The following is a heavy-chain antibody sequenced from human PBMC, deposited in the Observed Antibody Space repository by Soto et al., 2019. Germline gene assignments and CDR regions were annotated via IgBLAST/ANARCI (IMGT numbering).Heavy chain of an antibody. CDR3: ARSLFLASTDTEPFDY. D-gene: IGHD3-3*02. Sequence: EAQLLESGGGLVQPGGSLVLSCAASGFTFSSYAMSWVRQAPGKGLEWVSSISGGGNDAFYAVSVKGRFTISRDNSSNSLCLQMSSLRAGDTAIYYCARSLFLASTDTEPFDYWGQGALVTVSS. J-gene: IGHJ4*02. CDR1: GFTFSSYA. V-gene: IGHV3-23*01. CDR2: ISGGGNDA.